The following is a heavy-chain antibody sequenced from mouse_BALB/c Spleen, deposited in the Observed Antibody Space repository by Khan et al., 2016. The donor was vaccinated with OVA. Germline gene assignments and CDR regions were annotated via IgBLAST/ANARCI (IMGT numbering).Heavy chain of an antibody. V-gene: IGHV2-6-4*01. CDR1: GFSLSGYN. CDR2: IWGGGGT. D-gene: IGHD2-14*01. Sequence: VQLQESGPGLVAPSQSLSITCTVSGFSLSGYNIHWVRQPPGKGLEWLGMIWGGGGTDYNSTLKSRLSIRKDNSQSQVLLKMNSLQTDDTAMYYCARAYYRYDGYYAMDYWGQGTSVTVSS. CDR3: ARAYYRYDGYYAMDY. J-gene: IGHJ4*01.